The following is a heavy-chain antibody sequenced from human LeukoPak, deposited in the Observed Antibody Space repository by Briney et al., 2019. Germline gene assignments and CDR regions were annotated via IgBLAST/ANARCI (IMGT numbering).Heavy chain of an antibody. CDR1: DGSINSYY. Sequence: SETLPLTCSVSDGSINSYYWNWIRRPPGKGLEWIGYIYYNGNTNYSPSLKSRVTMSVDTSKNLFSLKVSSVTAADTAVYYCARGRSNYYGMDVWGQGTTVTVSS. CDR2: IYYNGNT. J-gene: IGHJ6*02. D-gene: IGHD1-26*01. CDR3: ARGRSNYYGMDV. V-gene: IGHV4-59*01.